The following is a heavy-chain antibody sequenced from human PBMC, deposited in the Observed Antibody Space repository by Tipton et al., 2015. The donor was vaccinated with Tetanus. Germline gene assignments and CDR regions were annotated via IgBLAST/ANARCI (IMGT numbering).Heavy chain of an antibody. CDR1: GYSFPHYY. D-gene: IGHD1/OR15-1a*01. V-gene: IGHV5-51*01. Sequence: QLVQSGAEVKKPGESLKISCQASGYSFPHYYIAWVRHMPGKGLEWMGTIHPGDSDIQYSPSFRGQVAISADKSINTAYLQWSSLKASDTAIYYCARHRTNTNLFFWFESWGQGTRVTVSS. J-gene: IGHJ5*01. CDR3: ARHRTNTNLFFWFES. CDR2: IHPGDSDI.